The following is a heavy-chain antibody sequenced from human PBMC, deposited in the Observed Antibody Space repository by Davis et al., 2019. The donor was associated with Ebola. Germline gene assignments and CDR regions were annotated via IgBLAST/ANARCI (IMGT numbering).Heavy chain of an antibody. J-gene: IGHJ6*03. Sequence: GESLKISCAASGFPFSSYSMSWVRQAPGKGLEWISYITSSSSTIYYADSVKGRFTISRDNAKNSLYMQMNSLRDEDTAVYYCARDTPRDYFMDVWGKGTTVTVSS. CDR2: ITSSSSTI. V-gene: IGHV3-48*02. CDR3: ARDTPRDYFMDV. CDR1: GFPFSSYS.